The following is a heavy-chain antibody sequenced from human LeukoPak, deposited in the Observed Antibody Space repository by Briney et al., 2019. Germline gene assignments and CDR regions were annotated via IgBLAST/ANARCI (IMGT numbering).Heavy chain of an antibody. CDR2: IYTSGST. CDR1: GGSISSYY. V-gene: IGHV4-4*07. J-gene: IGHJ4*02. D-gene: IGHD2-2*02. Sequence: SSETLSLTCTVSGGSISSYYWSWIRQPAEKGLEWIGRIYTSGSTNYNPSLKSRVTMSVDTSKNQFSLKLSSVTAADTAVYYCAREIGERIVVVPAAIGYFDYWGQGTLVTVSS. CDR3: AREIGERIVVVPAAIGYFDY.